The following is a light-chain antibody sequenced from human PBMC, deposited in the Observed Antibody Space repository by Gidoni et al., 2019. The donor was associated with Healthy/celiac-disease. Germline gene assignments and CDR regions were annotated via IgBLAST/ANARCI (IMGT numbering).Light chain of an antibody. CDR2: DAS. Sequence: DIQMTQSPSTLSASVGDRVTNTCRASQSISSWLAWYQQKPGKAPKLLIYDASSLESGVPSRFSGSGSGTEFTLTISSLQPDDFATYYCQQYNSYSLTFGQXTKVEIK. CDR3: QQYNSYSLT. J-gene: IGKJ1*01. V-gene: IGKV1-5*01. CDR1: QSISSW.